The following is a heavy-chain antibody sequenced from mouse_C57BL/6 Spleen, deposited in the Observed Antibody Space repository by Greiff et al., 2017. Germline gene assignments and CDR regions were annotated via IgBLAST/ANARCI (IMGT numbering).Heavy chain of an antibody. J-gene: IGHJ4*01. CDR2: IYPGSGST. CDR1: GYTFTSYW. D-gene: IGHD1-1*01. V-gene: IGHV1-55*01. Sequence: QVQLQQPGAELVKPGASVKMSCKASGYTFTSYWITWVKQRPGQGLEWIGDIYPGSGSTNYNEKFKSKATLTVDTSSSTAYMQLSSLTSEDSAVYYCACSNYYGSSYYYAMDYWGQGTSVTVSS. CDR3: ACSNYYGSSYYYAMDY.